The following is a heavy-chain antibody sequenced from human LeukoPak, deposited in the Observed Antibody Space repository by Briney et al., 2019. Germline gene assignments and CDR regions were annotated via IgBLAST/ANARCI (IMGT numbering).Heavy chain of an antibody. CDR3: ARIGTVRGVIYDWFDP. CDR2: IDWDDDK. V-gene: IGHV2-70*11. D-gene: IGHD3-10*01. CDR1: GFSLSTSGMC. Sequence: SGPALVKPTQTLTLTCTFSGFSLSTSGMCVSWIRQPPGKALEWLARIDWDDDKYYSTSLKTRLTISKDTSKNQVVLTMTNMDPVDTATYYCARIGTVRGVIYDWFDPWRRGTLVTVSS. J-gene: IGHJ5*02.